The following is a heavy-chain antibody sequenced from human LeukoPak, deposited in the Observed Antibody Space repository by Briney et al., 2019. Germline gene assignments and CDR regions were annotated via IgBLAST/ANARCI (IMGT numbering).Heavy chain of an antibody. V-gene: IGHV4-4*07. D-gene: IGHD6-25*01. CDR2: INNSGST. J-gene: IGHJ5*02. Sequence: SETLSLTCTVSGGSISTFYWTWIRQPAGKALEWIGRINNSGSTNYNPSLRSRVSMAVDRSKNQFSVTLSSVTAADTAVYFCAREGGDPRWLDPWGQGTLVTVSS. CDR3: AREGGDPRWLDP. CDR1: GGSISTFY.